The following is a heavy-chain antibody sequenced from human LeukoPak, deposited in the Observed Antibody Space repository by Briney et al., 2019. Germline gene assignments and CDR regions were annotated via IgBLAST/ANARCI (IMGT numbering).Heavy chain of an antibody. J-gene: IGHJ5*02. V-gene: IGHV4-34*01. Sequence: SETLSLTCTVSGGSISSYYWSWIRQPPGKGLEWIGEINHSGSTNYNPSLKSRVTISVDTSKNQFSLKLSSVTAADTAVYYCARGMLRRRRGYNWFDPWGQGTLVTVSS. CDR1: GGSISSYY. D-gene: IGHD3-10*02. CDR3: ARGMLRRRRGYNWFDP. CDR2: INHSGST.